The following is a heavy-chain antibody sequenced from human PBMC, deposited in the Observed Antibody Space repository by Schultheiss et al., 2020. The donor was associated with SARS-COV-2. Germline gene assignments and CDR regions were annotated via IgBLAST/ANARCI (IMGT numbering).Heavy chain of an antibody. V-gene: IGHV5-51*01. J-gene: IGHJ6*02. CDR2: IYPGDSDT. Sequence: GESLKISCKGSGYSFTSYWIGWVRQMPGKGLEWMGIIYPGDSDTRYSPSFQGQVTISADKSISTAYLHWSSLRASDTAIYFCATNSYCSSISCYMDVWGQGTTVTV. CDR1: GYSFTSYW. CDR3: ATNSYCSSISCYMDV. D-gene: IGHD2-2*01.